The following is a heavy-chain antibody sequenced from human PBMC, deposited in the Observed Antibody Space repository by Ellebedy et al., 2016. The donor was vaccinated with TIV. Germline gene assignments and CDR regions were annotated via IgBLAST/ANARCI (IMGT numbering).Heavy chain of an antibody. Sequence: GGSLRLSXEGSGFVFSNYAMNWVRQAPGKGLEWISYINADSKGIGYADSVKGRFTISRDNAKNSVYLQMNSLRADDTGVYYCAKDLPNWANDYWGQGVLVTVSS. CDR3: AKDLPNWANDY. CDR1: GFVFSNYA. D-gene: IGHD7-27*01. V-gene: IGHV3-48*04. J-gene: IGHJ4*02. CDR2: INADSKGI.